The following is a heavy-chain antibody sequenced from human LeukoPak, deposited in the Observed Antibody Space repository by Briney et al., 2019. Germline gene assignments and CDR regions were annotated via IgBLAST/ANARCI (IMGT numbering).Heavy chain of an antibody. Sequence: GGSLRLSCVASGFTFSRYWMHWVRHAPGKGLVWVSRINSDGRSTNYADSVKGRFSISRDNAENTLYLQMNSLRAEDTAVYYCANDLGWIQLNLGRGQGTLVTVSS. CDR3: ANDLGWIQLNLG. V-gene: IGHV3-74*01. J-gene: IGHJ4*02. CDR1: GFTFSRYW. D-gene: IGHD5-18*01. CDR2: INSDGRST.